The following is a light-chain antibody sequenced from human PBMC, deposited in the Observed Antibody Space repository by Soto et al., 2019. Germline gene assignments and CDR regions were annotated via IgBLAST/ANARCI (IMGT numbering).Light chain of an antibody. V-gene: IGKV3-20*01. Sequence: EIVLTQSRGTLSLSPGERATLSYRASQSVSSSYLAWYQQNRGQAPRLLIYGASSRAPGIPDRFGGSGSGTDFTLTISRLEPEDFAVYYCQQYGSSRWTFGQGTKVEIK. CDR1: QSVSSSY. CDR3: QQYGSSRWT. J-gene: IGKJ1*01. CDR2: GAS.